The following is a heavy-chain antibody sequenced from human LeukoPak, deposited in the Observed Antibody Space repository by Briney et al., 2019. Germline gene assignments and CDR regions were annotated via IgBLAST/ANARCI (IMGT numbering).Heavy chain of an antibody. CDR1: GFTFSTYG. V-gene: IGHV3-21*01. Sequence: PGGSLRLSCAASGFTFSTYGMHWVRQAPGKGLEWVSSISTSSSYIYYADSVKGRFTISRDNAKNSLYLHMSSLRADDTGVYYCTRDRGYNSFDYWGQGTLVTVSS. J-gene: IGHJ4*02. CDR2: ISTSSSYI. D-gene: IGHD3-10*01. CDR3: TRDRGYNSFDY.